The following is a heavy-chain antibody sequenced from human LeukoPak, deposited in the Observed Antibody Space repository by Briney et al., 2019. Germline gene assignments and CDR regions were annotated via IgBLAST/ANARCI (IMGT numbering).Heavy chain of an antibody. D-gene: IGHD2/OR15-2a*01. CDR1: GGSITGYY. V-gene: IGHV4-59*12. J-gene: IGHJ5*02. CDR3: ASGPWNSLNWFDP. CDR2: IYYSGST. Sequence: SETLSLTCSVSGGSITGYYWSWIRQPPGKGLEGIGSIYYSGSTTYNPSLQRRVTISVDTAKNQFSLSLTSVTAANTAVYYCASGPWNSLNWFDPWGQGILVTVPS.